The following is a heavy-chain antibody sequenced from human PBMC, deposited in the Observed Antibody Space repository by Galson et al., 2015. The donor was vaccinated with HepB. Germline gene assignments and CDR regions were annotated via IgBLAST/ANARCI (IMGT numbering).Heavy chain of an antibody. V-gene: IGHV1-46*01. CDR2: INPSGGST. Sequence: SVKVSCKASGYTFTSYYMHWVRQAPGQGLEWMGIINPSGGSTSYAQKFQGRVTMTRDTSTSTVYMELSSLRSEDTAVYYCARDLPSRTVTSGYNHAYYYYGMDVWGQGTTVTVSS. CDR3: ARDLPSRTVTSGYNHAYYYYGMDV. CDR1: GYTFTSYY. D-gene: IGHD4-17*01. J-gene: IGHJ6*02.